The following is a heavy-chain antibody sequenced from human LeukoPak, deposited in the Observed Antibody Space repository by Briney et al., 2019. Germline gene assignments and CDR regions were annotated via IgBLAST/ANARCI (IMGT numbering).Heavy chain of an antibody. V-gene: IGHV4-59*08. Sequence: PSETLSLTCTVSGGSISPYYWSWIRQPPGKGLEWIGYIHYSGTTNYNPSLKSRVTMSVDTSNNHLSLRLTSVTAADTALYYCARHSYNYYGLDVWGQGILVTVSS. CDR1: GGSISPYY. J-gene: IGHJ6*02. CDR2: IHYSGTT. CDR3: ARHSYNYYGLDV.